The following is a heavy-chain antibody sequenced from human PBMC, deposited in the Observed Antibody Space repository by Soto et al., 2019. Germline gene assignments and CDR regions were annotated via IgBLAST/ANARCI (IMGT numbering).Heavy chain of an antibody. CDR1: GFTFSSYW. V-gene: IGHV3-74*01. D-gene: IGHD5-12*01. Sequence: GGSLRLSCVASGFTFSSYWMHWVRQAPGKGLVWVSRINSDGSSISYADSVKGRFTISRDDAKNTLYLQMNSLRAEDTAVYYCARPLRGYSGYDLIYWGQGTWSPSPQ. CDR2: INSDGSSI. J-gene: IGHJ4*02. CDR3: ARPLRGYSGYDLIY.